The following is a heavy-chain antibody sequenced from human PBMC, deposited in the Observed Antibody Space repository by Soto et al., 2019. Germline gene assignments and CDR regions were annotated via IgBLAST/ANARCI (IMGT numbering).Heavy chain of an antibody. D-gene: IGHD1-7*01. CDR1: GFTFSSYG. J-gene: IGHJ4*02. CDR2: SSATGAGT. CDR3: AKDRRAGGNYGFYSDF. V-gene: IGHV3-23*01. Sequence: GGSLRLSCAASGFTFSSYGMTWVRQAPGKGLEWVSFSSATGAGTYYADSVKGRLTISRDNSKNTLYLQMTSLRADDTAVYYCAKDRRAGGNYGFYSDFWGQGALVTVSS.